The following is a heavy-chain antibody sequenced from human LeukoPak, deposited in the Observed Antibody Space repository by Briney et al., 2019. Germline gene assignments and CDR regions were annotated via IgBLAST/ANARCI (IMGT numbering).Heavy chain of an antibody. CDR1: GFTFRSYA. J-gene: IGHJ4*02. V-gene: IGHV3-23*01. CDR3: AKQLGYCSDGSCYFRY. Sequence: GGSLRLSCAASGFTFRSYAMSWVRQAPGKGLEWVSAISNNGGYTYYADSVQGRFTISRDNSKSTLCLQMNSLRAEDTAVYYCAKQLGYCSDGSCYFRYWGQGTLVTVSS. D-gene: IGHD2-15*01. CDR2: ISNNGGYT.